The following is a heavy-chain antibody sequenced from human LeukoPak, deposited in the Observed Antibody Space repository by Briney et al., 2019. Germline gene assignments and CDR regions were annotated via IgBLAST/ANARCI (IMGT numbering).Heavy chain of an antibody. D-gene: IGHD3-10*01. CDR2: IYYSGST. Sequence: SETLSLTCTVSGGSISSYYWSWIRQPPGKGLEWIGYIYYSGSTNYNPSLKSRVTISVDTSKNQFSLKLSSVTAADTAVYYCARGGGITMVRGSPDYWGQGTLVTVPS. V-gene: IGHV4-59*01. CDR3: ARGGGITMVRGSPDY. CDR1: GGSISSYY. J-gene: IGHJ4*02.